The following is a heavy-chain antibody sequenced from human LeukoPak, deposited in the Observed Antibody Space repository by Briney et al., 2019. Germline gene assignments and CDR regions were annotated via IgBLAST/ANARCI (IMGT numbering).Heavy chain of an antibody. Sequence: SETLSLTCTVSGGSISSYYWSWIRQPPGKGREWIGYIYYSGSTNYNPSLKSRVAISVDTSKNQFSLKLSSVTAADTAVYSCARSPTGFGTLNYYYYGMDVWGQGTTVTVSS. CDR3: ARSPTGFGTLNYYYYGMDV. CDR1: GGSISSYY. CDR2: IYYSGST. D-gene: IGHD1-14*01. V-gene: IGHV4-59*01. J-gene: IGHJ6*02.